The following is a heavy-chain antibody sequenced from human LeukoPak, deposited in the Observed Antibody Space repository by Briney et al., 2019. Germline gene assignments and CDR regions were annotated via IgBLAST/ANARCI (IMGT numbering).Heavy chain of an antibody. J-gene: IGHJ3*02. CDR2: IYTSGST. D-gene: IGHD2-21*02. CDR1: GGSISSYY. V-gene: IGHV4-4*07. Sequence: PSEALSLTCTVSGGSISSYYWSWIRQPAGKGLEWIGRIYTSGSTNYNPSLKSRVTMSVDTSKNQFSLKLSSVNAADTALYYCTRDNGGDWYAFDIWGQGTVVTASS. CDR3: TRDNGGDWYAFDI.